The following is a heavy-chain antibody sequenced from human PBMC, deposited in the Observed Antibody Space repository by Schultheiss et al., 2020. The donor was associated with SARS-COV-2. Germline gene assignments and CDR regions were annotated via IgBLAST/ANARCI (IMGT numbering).Heavy chain of an antibody. CDR2: IYYSGST. J-gene: IGHJ5*02. CDR1: GGSISSYY. Sequence: SETLSLTCTVSGGSISSYYWSWIRQPPGKGLEWIGYIYYSGSTNYNPSLKSRVTISVDTSKNQFSLKLSSVTAADTAVYYCARQTYYYGSGSYRHWFDPWGQGTLVTVSS. CDR3: ARQTYYYGSGSYRHWFDP. D-gene: IGHD3-10*01. V-gene: IGHV4-59*08.